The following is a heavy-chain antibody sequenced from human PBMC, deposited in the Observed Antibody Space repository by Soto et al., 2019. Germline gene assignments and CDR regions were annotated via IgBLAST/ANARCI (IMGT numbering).Heavy chain of an antibody. J-gene: IGHJ5*02. CDR1: GFTFGDYA. CDR3: TRATWAFASGIAAAGEGWFDP. V-gene: IGHV3-49*05. Sequence: NPGGSLRLSCTASGFTFGDYAMSWFRQAPGKGLEWVGFIRSKAYGGTTEYAASVKGRFTISRDDSKSIAYLQMNSLKTEDTAVYYCTRATWAFASGIAAAGEGWFDPWGQGTLVTVSS. D-gene: IGHD6-13*01. CDR2: IRSKAYGGTT.